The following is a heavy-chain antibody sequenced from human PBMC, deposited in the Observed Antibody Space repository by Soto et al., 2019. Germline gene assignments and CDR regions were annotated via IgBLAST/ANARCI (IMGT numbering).Heavy chain of an antibody. CDR2: TYYRSKWYN. V-gene: IGHV6-1*01. Sequence: SQTLSLTCVISGDSVSSNTAAWNWIRQSPSRGLEWLGRTYYRSKWYNDYAVSVKSRITINPDTSKNQFSLQLNSVTPDDTAMYFCARELGHWVDYWGQGALVTVSS. CDR1: GDSVSSNTAA. D-gene: IGHD7-27*01. CDR3: ARELGHWVDY. J-gene: IGHJ4*02.